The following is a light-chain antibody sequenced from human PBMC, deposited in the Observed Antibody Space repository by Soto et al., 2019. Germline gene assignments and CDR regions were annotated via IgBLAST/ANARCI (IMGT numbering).Light chain of an antibody. V-gene: IGLV2-14*01. CDR1: SSDVGGYGY. CDR2: EVV. Sequence: QSVLTQPASVSGSPGQSITVSCTGTSSDVGGYGYVSWYQQYPGKAPKLMIYEVVNRPSGVSNRFSGSKSGNTASLTISGLQAEDEADYYCSSYTSSSTYVFGTGTKLTVL. J-gene: IGLJ1*01. CDR3: SSYTSSSTYV.